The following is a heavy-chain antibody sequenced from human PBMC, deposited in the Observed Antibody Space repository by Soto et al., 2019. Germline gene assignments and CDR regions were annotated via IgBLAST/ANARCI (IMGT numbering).Heavy chain of an antibody. V-gene: IGHV4-4*07. CDR2: IYTSGST. D-gene: IGHD3-16*01. CDR1: GGSIRNYY. Sequence: QVQLQESGPGLVKPAETLSLTCTVSGGSIRNYYWSWIRQPAGKGLEWMGRIYTSGSTNYNPSLESRVTMSVDTSKNQFSLRLSSVTVADTAVYYYARAVVKGILGSYGMDVWCQGTTVTVSS. J-gene: IGHJ6*02. CDR3: ARAVVKGILGSYGMDV.